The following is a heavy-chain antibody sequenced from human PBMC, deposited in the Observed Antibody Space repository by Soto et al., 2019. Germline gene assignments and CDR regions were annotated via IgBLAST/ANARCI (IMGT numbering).Heavy chain of an antibody. CDR2: IYYSGST. Sequence: PSETLSLTGTVSGDSFTINYWTWIRQSPGKGLEWIGHIYYSGSTKYNPSLKSRVMISIDTSKNHFSLRLTSVTAADTATYYCAIIGGDYGTTNRIAPWGQGALVTVSS. J-gene: IGHJ5*02. V-gene: IGHV4-59*01. CDR3: AIIGGDYGTTNRIAP. D-gene: IGHD4-17*01. CDR1: GDSFTINY.